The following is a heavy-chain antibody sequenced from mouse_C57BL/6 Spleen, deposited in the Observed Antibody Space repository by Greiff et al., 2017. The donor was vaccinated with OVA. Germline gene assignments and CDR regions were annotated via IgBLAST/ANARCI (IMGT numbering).Heavy chain of an antibody. CDR3: ARTFITTVVALDY. V-gene: IGHV2-2*01. D-gene: IGHD1-1*01. CDR1: GFSLTSYG. CDR2: IWSGGGT. Sequence: QVQLQQSGPGLVQPSQSLSITCTVSGFSLTSYGVHWVRQSPGKGLEWLGVIWSGGGTDYNAAFISRLSISKDNSKSQVFFKMNSLQADDTAIYYCARTFITTVVALDYWGQGTTLTVSS. J-gene: IGHJ2*01.